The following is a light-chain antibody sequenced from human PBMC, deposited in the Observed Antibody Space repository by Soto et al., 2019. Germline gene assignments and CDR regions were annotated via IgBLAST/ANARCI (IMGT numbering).Light chain of an antibody. J-gene: IGLJ1*01. CDR3: SSYTSRSTLGV. V-gene: IGLV2-14*01. Sequence: QSALTQPASVSGSPGQSITISCTGTSSDVGGYNYVSWYQQHPDKAPKLIIYEVTNRPSGVSNRFSGSKSGNTASLTISGLQAEDDADYYCSSYTSRSTLGVFGTGTKVTVL. CDR2: EVT. CDR1: SSDVGGYNY.